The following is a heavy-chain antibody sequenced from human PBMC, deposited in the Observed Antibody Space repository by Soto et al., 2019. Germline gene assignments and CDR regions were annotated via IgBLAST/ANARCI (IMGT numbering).Heavy chain of an antibody. CDR3: ARVQQLARSFQH. CDR2: ISSSGSTI. D-gene: IGHD6-13*01. J-gene: IGHJ1*01. CDR1: GFTFSSYE. V-gene: IGHV3-48*03. Sequence: GGSLRLSCAASGFTFSSYEMNWVRQAPGKGLEWVSYISSSGSTIYYADSVKGRFTISRDNAKNSLYLQMNSLRAEDTAVYYCARVQQLARSFQHWGQGTLVTVSS.